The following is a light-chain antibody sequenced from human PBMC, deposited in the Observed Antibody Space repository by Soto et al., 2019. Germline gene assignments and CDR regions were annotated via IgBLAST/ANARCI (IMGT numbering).Light chain of an antibody. Sequence: EIVMTQSPATLSVSPGERATLSCRASQSVSSNLAWYQQKPGQAPRLLIYGASTGATGFPARFSGSGSGTEFTLTISSLQSEDFAVYYCQQYNNRPITFGQGTRLEIK. CDR3: QQYNNRPIT. CDR1: QSVSSN. J-gene: IGKJ5*01. CDR2: GAS. V-gene: IGKV3-15*01.